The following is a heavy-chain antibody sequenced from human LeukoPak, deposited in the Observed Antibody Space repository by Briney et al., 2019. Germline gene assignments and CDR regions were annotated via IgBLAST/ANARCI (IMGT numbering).Heavy chain of an antibody. V-gene: IGHV4-38-2*01. CDR2: IYHSGST. J-gene: IGHJ4*02. D-gene: IGHD3-3*01. Sequence: SETLSLTCAVSGYSISSGYYWGWIRQPPGKGLEWIGSIYHSGSTYYNPSLKSRGTISVDTSKNQFPLKLSSGTAADTAVYYCARHIYDFWSGYEDYWGQGTLVTVSS. CDR3: ARHIYDFWSGYEDY. CDR1: GYSISSGYY.